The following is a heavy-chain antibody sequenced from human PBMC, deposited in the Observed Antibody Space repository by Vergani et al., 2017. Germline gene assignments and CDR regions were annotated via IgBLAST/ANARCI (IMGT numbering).Heavy chain of an antibody. CDR2: IYYSGST. D-gene: IGHD3-3*01. V-gene: IGHV4-59*01. J-gene: IGHJ4*02. CDR3: ARGVAYFDY. Sequence: QVQLPESGPGLVKPSETLSLTCTVSGGSLSSYYWSWIRQPPGKGLEWIGYIYYSGSTNYNPSLKSRVTISVDTSKNQFSLKLSSVTAADTAVYYCARGVAYFDYWGQGTLVTVSS. CDR1: GGSLSSYY.